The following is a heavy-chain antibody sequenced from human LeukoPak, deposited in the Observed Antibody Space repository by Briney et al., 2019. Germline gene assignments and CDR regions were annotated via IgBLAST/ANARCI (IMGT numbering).Heavy chain of an antibody. CDR1: GGSISSYY. Sequence: SETLSLTCTVSGGSISSYYWSWIRQPPGKGLEWIGYIYYSGSTNYNPSLKSRVTISVDTSKNQFSLKLSSVTAADTAVYYCARDPGPPPYGSGSYTDNYYYYYGMDVWGQGTTVTVSS. CDR3: ARDPGPPPYGSGSYTDNYYYYYGMDV. CDR2: IYYSGST. D-gene: IGHD3-10*01. J-gene: IGHJ6*02. V-gene: IGHV4-59*01.